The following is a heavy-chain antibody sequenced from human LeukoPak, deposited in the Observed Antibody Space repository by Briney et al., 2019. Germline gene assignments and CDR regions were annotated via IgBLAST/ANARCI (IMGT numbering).Heavy chain of an antibody. J-gene: IGHJ4*02. CDR3: ARGILTGLDYFEY. Sequence: SETLSLTCTVSGGSISSYYWNWIRQPPGKGLEWIGYILYSGSTNYNPSLKSRVTISADTSKNQFSLKVNSVTAADTAVYYCARGILTGLDYFEYWGQGILVTVSS. V-gene: IGHV4-59*01. CDR2: ILYSGST. CDR1: GGSISSYY. D-gene: IGHD3-9*01.